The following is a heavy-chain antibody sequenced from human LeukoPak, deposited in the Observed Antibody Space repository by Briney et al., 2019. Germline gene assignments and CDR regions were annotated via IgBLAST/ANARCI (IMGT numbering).Heavy chain of an antibody. CDR2: INPNSGGT. Sequence: ASVKVSCKASGYTFTGYYMHWVRQAPGQGLEWMGWINPNSGGTNYAQKFQGRVTMTRDTSISTAYMELSRPRSDDTAVYYCARDYYDSSGYYYYFDYWGQGTLVTVSS. CDR3: ARDYYDSSGYYYYFDY. D-gene: IGHD3-22*01. CDR1: GYTFTGYY. V-gene: IGHV1-2*02. J-gene: IGHJ4*02.